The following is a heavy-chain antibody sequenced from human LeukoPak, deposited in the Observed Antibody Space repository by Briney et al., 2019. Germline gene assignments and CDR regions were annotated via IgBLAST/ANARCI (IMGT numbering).Heavy chain of an antibody. CDR2: INPNSGGT. D-gene: IGHD4-11*01. CDR3: ARRMVTTGPTVDYYYYYYMDV. Sequence: ASVKVSCKASGYTFTGYYMHWVRQAPGQGLEWMGWINPNSGGTNYAQKFQGRVTMTRDTSISTAYMELSRLRSDDTAVYYCARRMVTTGPTVDYYYYYYMDVWGKGTTVTVSS. V-gene: IGHV1-2*02. CDR1: GYTFTGYY. J-gene: IGHJ6*03.